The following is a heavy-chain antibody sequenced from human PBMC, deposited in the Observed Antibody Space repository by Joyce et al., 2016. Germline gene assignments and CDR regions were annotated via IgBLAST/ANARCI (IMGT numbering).Heavy chain of an antibody. CDR1: GGSIDDSSSY. V-gene: IGHV4-39*01. Sequence: QLQLKESGPGLVKPSETLSLTCTVSGGSIDDSSSYWGWIRQSPGKVLEWIGTVHRRVTSYYSPSLKSRVTVSTELSKNQFSLRLTSVNAADTAIYYCARQAVTGPEIDFWGQGTLVTVS. CDR3: ARQAVTGPEIDF. J-gene: IGHJ4*02. CDR2: VHRRVTS. D-gene: IGHD6-19*01.